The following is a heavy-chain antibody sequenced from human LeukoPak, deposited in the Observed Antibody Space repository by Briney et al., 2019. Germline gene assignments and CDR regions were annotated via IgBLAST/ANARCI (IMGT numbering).Heavy chain of an antibody. V-gene: IGHV3-7*03. CDR3: ARGGGLDV. CDR1: GFSFRSYW. Sequence: TGGSLRLSCVASGFSFRSYWMNWVRQAPGKGLEWVASIKYDGSEKYCVDSVEGRFTISRDNAKNSLYLQMSNLRAEDTAVYFCARGGGLDVWGQGATVTVSS. D-gene: IGHD3-16*01. J-gene: IGHJ6*02. CDR2: IKYDGSEK.